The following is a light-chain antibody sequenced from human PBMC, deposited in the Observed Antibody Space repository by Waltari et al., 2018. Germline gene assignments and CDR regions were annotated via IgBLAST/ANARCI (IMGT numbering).Light chain of an antibody. CDR1: QSISSW. J-gene: IGKJ2*01. CDR2: KAS. Sequence: DIQMTQSPSTLSASLGERVTIPCRASQSISSWLAWYQQKPGKAPKLLIYKASSLESGVPSRFSGSGSVTEFTLTISSLQPDDFATYYCQQYNSYPYTFGQGTKLEIK. V-gene: IGKV1-5*03. CDR3: QQYNSYPYT.